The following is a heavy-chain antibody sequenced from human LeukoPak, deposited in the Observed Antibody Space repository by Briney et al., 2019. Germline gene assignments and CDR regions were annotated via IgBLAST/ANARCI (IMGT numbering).Heavy chain of an antibody. J-gene: IGHJ5*02. CDR3: ARVWYSSSWYEGSWFDP. V-gene: IGHV7-4-1*02. CDR2: INTNTGNP. Sequence: ASVKVSCKASGYTFTSYAMNWVRQAPGQGLEWMGWINTNTGNPTYAQGFTGRFVFSLDTSVSTAYLQISSLKAEDTAVYYCARVWYSSSWYEGSWFDPWGQGTLVTVSS. D-gene: IGHD6-13*01. CDR1: GYTFTSYA.